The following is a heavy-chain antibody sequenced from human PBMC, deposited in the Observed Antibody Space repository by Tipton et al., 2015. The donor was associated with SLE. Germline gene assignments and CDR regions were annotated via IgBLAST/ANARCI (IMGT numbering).Heavy chain of an antibody. Sequence: SLRLSCAASGFTFRSFSMNWVRQAPGKGLEWVSSITTSSSYIYYADSVKGRFTISRDNARDSLYLQMSSLRAEDTAVYYCARQGGPGGPFDLWGQGTLVTVSS. V-gene: IGHV3-21*03. J-gene: IGHJ4*02. CDR3: ARQGGPGGPFDL. CDR1: GFTFRSFS. D-gene: IGHD3-10*01. CDR2: ITTSSSYI.